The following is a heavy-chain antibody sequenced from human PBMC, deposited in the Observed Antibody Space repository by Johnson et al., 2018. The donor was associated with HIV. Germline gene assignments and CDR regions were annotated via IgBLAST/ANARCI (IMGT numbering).Heavy chain of an antibody. CDR3: AKGGFCSGGSCYFLGRELDAFDI. CDR1: GFTFSSYA. V-gene: IGHV3-23*04. CDR2: ISGSGGST. Sequence: EVQLVEYGGGLVQPGGSLRLSCAASGFTFSSYAMSWVRQAPGKGLEWVSAISGSGGSTYYADSVKGRFTISRDTSKNTLYLQMNSLRAEDTAVYYCAKGGFCSGGSCYFLGRELDAFDIWGQGTMVTVSS. J-gene: IGHJ3*02. D-gene: IGHD2-15*01.